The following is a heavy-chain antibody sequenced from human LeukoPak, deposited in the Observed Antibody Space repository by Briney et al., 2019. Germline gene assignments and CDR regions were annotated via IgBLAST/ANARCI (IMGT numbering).Heavy chain of an antibody. V-gene: IGHV4-4*07. Sequence: KPSETLSLTCTVSGGSFSSYYWSWIRQPVGKGLEWIGRIYSSGSTNYNPSLKSRVIMSIDTSKNQFSLKVRSVTAADTAVYYCARFYPRGGKFEPPIDYGARE. CDR1: GGSFSSYY. CDR3: ARFYPRGGKFEPPIDY. J-gene: IGHJ4*02. CDR2: IYSSGST. D-gene: IGHD3-16*01.